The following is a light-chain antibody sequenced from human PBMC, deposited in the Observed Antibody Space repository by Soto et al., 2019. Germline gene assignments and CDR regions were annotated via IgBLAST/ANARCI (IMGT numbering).Light chain of an antibody. V-gene: IGKV1-33*01. CDR1: QAISNH. CDR3: QKHDVVPI. CDR2: DAS. Sequence: DIQLTQSPSSLSASVGDRVTITCQASQAISNHLNWYQQKPGKAPNLLIYDASDLETGVPSRFSGDGSGTLFSFTINSLQPEDIATYNCQKHDVVPIFGPGTKAEIK. J-gene: IGKJ3*01.